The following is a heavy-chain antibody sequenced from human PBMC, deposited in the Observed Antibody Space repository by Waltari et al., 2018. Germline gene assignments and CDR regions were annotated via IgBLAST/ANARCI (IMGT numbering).Heavy chain of an antibody. Sequence: EVEMVEAGGGLGQRGGSLGRPCAACGFTRRDYGMNWVRQAPGKELEWLSFISSSGPTMHYADSVKGRFTVSRDNTKNSLSLQMNSRRAEDTAVYYCARVWGVPTSDFWGQGTLVTVSS. CDR1: GFTRRDYG. D-gene: IGHD3-16*01. J-gene: IGHJ4*02. CDR2: ISSSGPTM. CDR3: ARVWGVPTSDF. V-gene: IGHV3-48*03.